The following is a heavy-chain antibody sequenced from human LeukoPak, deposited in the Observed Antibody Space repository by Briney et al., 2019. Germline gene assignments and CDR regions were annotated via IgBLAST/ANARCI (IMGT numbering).Heavy chain of an antibody. V-gene: IGHV4-59*01. Sequence: SAPLSLTCSVSGASIRSYFWSWIRQPPGKGLEWIGYVYDNDITNFNPSLESRVTILVDTSKNQFSLKLRSVTAADTAVYFCARGLVLATDDAFDLWGQGTMVTVSS. CDR1: GASIRSYF. D-gene: IGHD5-12*01. J-gene: IGHJ3*01. CDR3: ARGLVLATDDAFDL. CDR2: VYDNDIT.